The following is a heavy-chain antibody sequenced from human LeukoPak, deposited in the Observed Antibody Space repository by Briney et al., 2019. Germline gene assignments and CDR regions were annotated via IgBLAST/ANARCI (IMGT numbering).Heavy chain of an antibody. CDR1: GFTFGDYA. D-gene: IGHD3-10*01. Sequence: GGSLRLSCTASGFTFGDYAMSWVRQAPGKGLEWVGFIRSKAYGGTTEYAASVKGRFTISRDDSKSIAYLQMNSLKTEDTAVYYCTRVPMRGAMVRGVIIEFDYWGQGTLVTVSS. CDR3: TRVPMRGAMVRGVIIEFDY. J-gene: IGHJ4*02. V-gene: IGHV3-49*04. CDR2: IRSKAYGGTT.